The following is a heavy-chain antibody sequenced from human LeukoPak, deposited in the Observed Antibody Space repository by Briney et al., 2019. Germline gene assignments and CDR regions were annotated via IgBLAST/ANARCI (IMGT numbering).Heavy chain of an antibody. CDR2: INPNSGGT. Sequence: ASVKVSCKASGYTFTGYYIHWVRQAPGQGLEWMGWINPNSGGTNYAQKFQGRVTMTRDTSISTAYMQLTRLRSDDTVVYYRARGSMVVAVNLDYWGQGTLVTVSS. CDR1: GYTFTGYY. D-gene: IGHD2-15*01. CDR3: ARGSMVVAVNLDY. J-gene: IGHJ4*02. V-gene: IGHV1-2*02.